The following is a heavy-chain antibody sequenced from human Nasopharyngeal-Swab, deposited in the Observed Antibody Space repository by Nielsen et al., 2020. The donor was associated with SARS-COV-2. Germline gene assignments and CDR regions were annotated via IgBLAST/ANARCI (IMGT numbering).Heavy chain of an antibody. D-gene: IGHD3-9*01. V-gene: IGHV4-59*13. Sequence: SETLSLTCTVSGGSISSYYWSWIRQPPGKGLEWIGYIYYSGSTNYNPSLKSRVTISVDTSKNQFSLKLSSVTAADTAVYYCARGPGFDWLFQFDYWGQGTLVTVSS. CDR2: IYYSGST. CDR1: GGSISSYY. CDR3: ARGPGFDWLFQFDY. J-gene: IGHJ4*02.